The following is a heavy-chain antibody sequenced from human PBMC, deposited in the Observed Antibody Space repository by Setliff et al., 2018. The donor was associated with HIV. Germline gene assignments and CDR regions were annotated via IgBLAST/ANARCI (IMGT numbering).Heavy chain of an antibody. D-gene: IGHD3-10*02. CDR3: VRRDVSFLFGQFDS. V-gene: IGHV4-38-2*01. J-gene: IGHJ4*02. Sequence: PSETLSLTCDVSGYSINNIHYWGWIRQPPGKGLECLGNIYDGGTTYPNPSLKGRVTISIDTSKAQFSLKLISVTAADTAVYYCVRRDVSFLFGQFDSWGQGILVTVSS. CDR1: GYSINNIHY. CDR2: IYDGGTT.